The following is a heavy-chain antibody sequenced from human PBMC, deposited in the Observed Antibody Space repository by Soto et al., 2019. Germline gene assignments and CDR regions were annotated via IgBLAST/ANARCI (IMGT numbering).Heavy chain of an antibody. CDR1: GATLNSFINYG. J-gene: IGHJ3*02. CDR2: IIPVFGAA. Sequence: QVQLVQSGAEVKKPGSSVRVSCKASGATLNSFINYGITWVRQAPGQGLEYMGGIIPVFGAANHAQKFQGRVTISADESTRTVNMELSSLRSNDTAVYYCARGAATKXLVLKYDALEIWGQGTMVTVSS. V-gene: IGHV1-69*12. D-gene: IGHD5-12*01. CDR3: ARGAATKXLVLKYDALEI.